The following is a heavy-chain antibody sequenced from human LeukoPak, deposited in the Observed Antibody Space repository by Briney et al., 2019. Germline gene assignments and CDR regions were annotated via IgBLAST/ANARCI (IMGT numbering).Heavy chain of an antibody. J-gene: IGHJ5*02. V-gene: IGHV4-34*01. CDR2: INHSGNT. CDR1: GGSFSGYY. D-gene: IGHD2-15*01. Sequence: KPSETLSLTCAVYGGSFSGYYWSWIRQAPGKGLEWIGEINHSGNTNCNPSLKSRVTISVDTSKNQFYLKLSSVTAADTAVYYCVTEPGYCTGGRCYGGWFDPWGQGTLVTVSS. CDR3: VTEPGYCTGGRCYGGWFDP.